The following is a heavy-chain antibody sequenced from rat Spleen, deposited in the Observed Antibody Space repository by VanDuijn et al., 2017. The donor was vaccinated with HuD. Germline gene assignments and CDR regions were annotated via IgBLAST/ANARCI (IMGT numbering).Heavy chain of an antibody. CDR1: GFTFSDYY. J-gene: IGHJ1*01. D-gene: IGHD2-2*01. Sequence: EVQLVESGGGLVQPGRSLKLSCAASGFTFSDYYMAWVRQAPTKGLEWVATISSDGRRNYYRDSVKGRFTISRDNAKSSLYLQMDNLRSEDTATYYCARAGYLRDWYFDFWGPGTMVTVSS. CDR2: ISSDGRRN. V-gene: IGHV5-7*01. CDR3: ARAGYLRDWYFDF.